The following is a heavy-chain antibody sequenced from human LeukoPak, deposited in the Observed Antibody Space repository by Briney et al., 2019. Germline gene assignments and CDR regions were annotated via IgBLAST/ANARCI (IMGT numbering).Heavy chain of an antibody. CDR1: GFTFSNAW. V-gene: IGHV3-15*01. Sequence: GGSLRLSCAASGFTFSNAWMSWVRQAPGKGLEWVGRIKSKTDGGTTDYAAPVKGRFTISRDDSKNTLYLQMNSLKTEDTAVYYCTTDRWVDYGDYYAFDIWGQGTMVTVSS. D-gene: IGHD4-17*01. J-gene: IGHJ3*02. CDR2: IKSKTDGGTT. CDR3: TTDRWVDYGDYYAFDI.